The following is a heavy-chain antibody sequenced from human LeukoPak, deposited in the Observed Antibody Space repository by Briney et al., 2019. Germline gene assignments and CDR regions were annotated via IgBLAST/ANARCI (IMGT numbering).Heavy chain of an antibody. CDR3: VRDSSVGAAYFDF. D-gene: IGHD2-15*01. CDR1: RFIFSSTG. Sequence: GGSLRLSCAASRFIFSSTGMHWVRRAPGKRLEWVAFIRYDGSDKYYVDSVKGRFNISRDNSKNTLYLQMSSLRPDDTAVYYCVRDSSVGAAYFDFWGQGALVTVSS. V-gene: IGHV3-30*02. J-gene: IGHJ4*02. CDR2: IRYDGSDK.